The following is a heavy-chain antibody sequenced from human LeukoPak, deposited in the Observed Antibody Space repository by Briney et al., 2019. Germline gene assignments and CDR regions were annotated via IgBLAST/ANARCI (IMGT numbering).Heavy chain of an antibody. V-gene: IGHV3-48*03. CDR3: ARDSYADTSGFWGYFDL. D-gene: IGHD3-16*01. CDR2: ISNTGRTT. CDR1: GFTFSSYS. J-gene: IGHJ4*02. Sequence: GGSLRLSCAASGFTFSSYSMNWVRQAPGKGLEWISYISNTGRTTKYADSVKGRFTISRDNAKNSLYLHMDSLGAEDTAVYFCARDSYADTSGFWGYFDLWGQGTLVTVSS.